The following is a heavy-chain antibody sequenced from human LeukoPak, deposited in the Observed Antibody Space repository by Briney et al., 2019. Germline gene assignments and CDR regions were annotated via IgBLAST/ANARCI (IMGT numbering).Heavy chain of an antibody. D-gene: IGHD7-27*01. Sequence: GRSLRLSCAASGFTFSNYGIHWVRQAPGKGLEWVAVISDDGSNKYYADSVKGRFTISRDNSKNTLYLQMNSLRAEDTAVYYCARRLWGPTDYWGQGTLVTVSS. CDR1: GFTFSNYG. CDR3: ARRLWGPTDY. V-gene: IGHV3-30*03. CDR2: ISDDGSNK. J-gene: IGHJ4*02.